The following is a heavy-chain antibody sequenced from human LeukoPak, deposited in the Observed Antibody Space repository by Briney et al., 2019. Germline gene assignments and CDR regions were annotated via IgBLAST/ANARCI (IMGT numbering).Heavy chain of an antibody. V-gene: IGHV3-23*01. D-gene: IGHD3-10*02. CDR1: GFTFSSYG. CDR2: ISGSGGST. CDR3: ARGRYYYVSYYFDY. J-gene: IGHJ4*02. Sequence: PGGSLRLSCAASGFTFSSYGMSWVRQAPGKGLEWVSAISGSGGSTYYADSVKGRFTISRDNAKNSLYLQMNSLRAEDTAVYYCARGRYYYVSYYFDYWGQGTLVTVSS.